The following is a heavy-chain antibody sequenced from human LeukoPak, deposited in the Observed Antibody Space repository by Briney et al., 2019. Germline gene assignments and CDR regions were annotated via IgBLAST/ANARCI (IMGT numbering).Heavy chain of an antibody. D-gene: IGHD1-1*01. CDR1: GGSISSSSYY. Sequence: PSETLSLTCTVSGGSISSSSYYWGWIRQPPGKGLEWTGSIYHSGSTYYNPSLKSRVTISVDTSKNQFSLKLSSVTAADTAVYYCATTGTLRYWGQGTLVTVSS. CDR3: ATTGTLRY. J-gene: IGHJ4*02. V-gene: IGHV4-39*01. CDR2: IYHSGST.